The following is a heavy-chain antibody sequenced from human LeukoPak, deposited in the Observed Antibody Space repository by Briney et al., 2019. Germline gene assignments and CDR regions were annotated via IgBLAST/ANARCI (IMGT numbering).Heavy chain of an antibody. CDR3: AKDPSGIAVAGTLDY. J-gene: IGHJ4*02. V-gene: IGHV3-23*01. CDR1: GFTFSSYA. Sequence: GGSLSLSCAASGFTFSSYAMSWARQAPGKGLEWVSAIRGSGGSTSYADSVKGRFTISRDYSKNTLYLQMNSLRAEDTAVYYCAKDPSGIAVAGTLDYWGQGTLVTVSS. D-gene: IGHD6-19*01. CDR2: IRGSGGST.